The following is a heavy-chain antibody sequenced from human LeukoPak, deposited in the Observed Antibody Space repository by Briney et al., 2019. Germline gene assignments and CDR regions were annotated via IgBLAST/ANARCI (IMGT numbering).Heavy chain of an antibody. CDR1: GGSTSSSY. V-gene: IGHV4-59*01. D-gene: IGHD1-7*01. CDR3: ARGELNAGIFAAP. J-gene: IGHJ5*02. CDR2: IYYSGST. Sequence: PSETLSLTCTVSGGSTSSSYWSWIRQPPGKGLDWIGYIYYSGSTKYNPSLWRRATISVDTSKNLFSLNLSSVTAADTAVYYCARGELNAGIFAAPWGQGTLVTVSS.